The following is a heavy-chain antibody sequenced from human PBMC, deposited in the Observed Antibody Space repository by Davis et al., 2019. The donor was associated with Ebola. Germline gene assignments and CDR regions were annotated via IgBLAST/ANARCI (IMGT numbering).Heavy chain of an antibody. V-gene: IGHV4-39*07. CDR2: IYYSGST. D-gene: IGHD4-23*01. Sequence: SETLSLTCTVSGGSISSSSYYWGWIRQPPGKGLEWIGSIYYSGSTYYNPSLKSRVTISVDTSKNQFSLKLSSVTAADTAVYYCARGKLTFDPWGQGTLVTVSS. J-gene: IGHJ5*02. CDR1: GGSISSSSYY. CDR3: ARGKLTFDP.